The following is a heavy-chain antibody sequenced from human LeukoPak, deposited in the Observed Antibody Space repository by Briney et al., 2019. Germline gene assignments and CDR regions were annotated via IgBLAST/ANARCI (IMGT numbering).Heavy chain of an antibody. D-gene: IGHD5-18*01. CDR3: ARDKGYSYGYDAFDI. J-gene: IGHJ3*02. Sequence: SETLSLTCTVSGGSISSYYWSWIRQPPGKGLEWIGYIYYSGSTNYNPSLKSRVTISVDTSKNQFSLKLSSVTAADTAVYYCARDKGYSYGYDAFDIWGQGTMVTVSS. V-gene: IGHV4-59*01. CDR2: IYYSGST. CDR1: GGSISSYY.